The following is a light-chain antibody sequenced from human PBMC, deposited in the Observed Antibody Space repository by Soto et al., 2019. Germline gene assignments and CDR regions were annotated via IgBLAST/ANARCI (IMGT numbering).Light chain of an antibody. V-gene: IGKV3-11*01. CDR3: QQRSGWT. CDR1: QSVSSY. Sequence: EIVLTQSPATLSLSPGERATLACRASQSVSSYLAWYQQKPGQAPRLLIYDASNRATGIPARFSGSGSGTDFTLTISSLETEDFAVYYCQQRSGWTFGQGTKVEIK. CDR2: DAS. J-gene: IGKJ1*01.